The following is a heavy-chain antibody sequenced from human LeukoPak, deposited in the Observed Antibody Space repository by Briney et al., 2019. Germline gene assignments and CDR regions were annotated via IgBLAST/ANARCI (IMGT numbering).Heavy chain of an antibody. Sequence: PPQTLSLTCTVSGGSISSFYWSWIRQPPGKGLGWIGYIYYSGSTNYNPSLKSRVTISVDTSKNQFSLKLSSVTAADTAMYYCAREAYDVLTSDWFDPWGQGTLVTVSS. J-gene: IGHJ5*02. V-gene: IGHV4-59*12. D-gene: IGHD3-9*01. CDR3: AREAYDVLTSDWFDP. CDR1: GGSISSFY. CDR2: IYYSGST.